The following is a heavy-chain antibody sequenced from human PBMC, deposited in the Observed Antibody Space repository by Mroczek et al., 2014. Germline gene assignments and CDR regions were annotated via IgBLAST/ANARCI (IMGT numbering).Heavy chain of an antibody. CDR3: ARVRLQSDDAFDV. D-gene: IGHD3-16*01. CDR2: IYYSGST. V-gene: IGHV4-31*03. J-gene: IGHJ3*01. Sequence: VQLVESGPGLVKPSETLSLTCSVSGASIRGGGYYWSWVRRHPGKGLECIGYIYYSGSTQYNPSLRSRLMISVDTSKNQFSLKLSSVTAADTAIYYCARVRLQSDDAFDVVGPGDEGSPSLQ. CDR1: GASIRGGGYY.